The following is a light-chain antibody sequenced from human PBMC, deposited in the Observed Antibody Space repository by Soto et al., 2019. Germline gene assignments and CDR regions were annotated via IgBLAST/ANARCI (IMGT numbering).Light chain of an antibody. J-gene: IGKJ1*01. CDR2: ATS. V-gene: IGKV1-39*01. Sequence: DIQMTQSPSSLSASVGDRVTISCRASQSINSYLTWYQQKPGKAPKLLMYATSTLQSGVTSRFSGSGSGTDFTLTITSLQPEEFATYYCQQCYTSPWTFGQGTKVEIK. CDR3: QQCYTSPWT. CDR1: QSINSY.